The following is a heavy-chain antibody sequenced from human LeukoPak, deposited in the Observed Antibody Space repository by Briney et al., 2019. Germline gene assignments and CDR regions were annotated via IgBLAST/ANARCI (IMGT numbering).Heavy chain of an antibody. J-gene: IGHJ4*02. CDR1: GYTFTGYY. CDR2: INPNSGGT. Sequence: ASVKVSCKASGYTFTGYYMHWLRQAPGQGLEWMGWINPNSGGTNYAQKCQGRVTMTRDTSISTAYMELSRLRSDDTAVYYCARQSRITMVRGVPPDDYWGQGTLVTVSS. CDR3: ARQSRITMVRGVPPDDY. V-gene: IGHV1-2*02. D-gene: IGHD3-10*01.